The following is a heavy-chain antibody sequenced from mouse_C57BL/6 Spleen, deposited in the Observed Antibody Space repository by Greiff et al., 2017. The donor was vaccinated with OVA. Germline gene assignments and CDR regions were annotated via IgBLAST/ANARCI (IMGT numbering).Heavy chain of an antibody. CDR3: AQGSNFGALDY. V-gene: IGHV1-74*01. CDR2: IHPSDSDT. Sequence: QVQLQQPGAELVKPGASVKVSCKASGYTFTSYWMHWVKQRPGQGLEWIGRIHPSDSDTNYNQKFKGKATVTVDKSSSTAYMQLSSLTSEDSAVYYGAQGSNFGALDYWGQGTSVTVSS. CDR1: GYTFTSYW. J-gene: IGHJ4*01. D-gene: IGHD2-5*01.